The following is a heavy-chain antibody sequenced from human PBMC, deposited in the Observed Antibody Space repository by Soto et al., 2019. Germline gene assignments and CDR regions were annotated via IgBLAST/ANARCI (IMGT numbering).Heavy chain of an antibody. J-gene: IGHJ6*02. V-gene: IGHV4-59*01. CDR2: IYYSGST. CDR1: GGSISSYY. CDR3: ARDRAAAGHYYYYNGMDV. D-gene: IGHD6-13*01. Sequence: SETLSLTCTVSGGSISSYYWSWIRQPPGKGLEWIGYIYYSGSTNYNPSLKSRVTIPVDTSKNQFSLKLSSVTAADTAVYYCARDRAAAGHYYYYNGMDVWGPGTTVTVSS.